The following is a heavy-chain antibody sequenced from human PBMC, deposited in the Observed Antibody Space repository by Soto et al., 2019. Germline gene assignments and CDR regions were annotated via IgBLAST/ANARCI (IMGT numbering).Heavy chain of an antibody. CDR3: AKVSGRTVLVSSRFYFDY. V-gene: IGHV3-23*01. CDR2: ISGRAGNT. J-gene: IGHJ4*02. D-gene: IGHD3-22*01. CDR1: GFTFSNYA. Sequence: EVQLLESGGGLAQPGGSLRLSCAASGFTFSNYAMSWVRQAPGKGLEWVSAISGRAGNTYYADSVKGRFTSSRDNSKNTLSLQMHSLRAEDTALYYCAKVSGRTVLVSSRFYFDYWGQGTLVPVSP.